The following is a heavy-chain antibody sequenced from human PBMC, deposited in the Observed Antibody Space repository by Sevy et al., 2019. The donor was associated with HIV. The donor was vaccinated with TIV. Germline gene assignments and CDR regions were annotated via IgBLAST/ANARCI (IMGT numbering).Heavy chain of an antibody. D-gene: IGHD1-20*01. V-gene: IGHV3-30*02. CDR2: IRYDGSNK. CDR3: AKDQGYNWNTEGFFDY. Sequence: GGSLRLSCAASAFSFSTNGMHWVRQAPGKGLEWVAFIRYDGSNKLYTDSVKGRFTISRDNSKNTLYLQMNSLTTEDTPVYYCAKDQGYNWNTEGFFDYWGQGTLVTVSS. CDR1: AFSFSTNG. J-gene: IGHJ4*02.